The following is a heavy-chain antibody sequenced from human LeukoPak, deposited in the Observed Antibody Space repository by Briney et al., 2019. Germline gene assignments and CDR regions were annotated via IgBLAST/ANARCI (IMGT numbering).Heavy chain of an antibody. CDR2: TSHDGSTK. J-gene: IGHJ4*02. CDR3: AREAVAGSFADC. CDR1: GFTFSSYA. D-gene: IGHD6-19*01. Sequence: GGSLRLSCAASGFTFSSYAMHWVRQAPGKGLEWVTVTSHDGSTKYYADSVKGRFTISRDNSKNTRDLQMNSLRTEDTAVYYCAREAVAGSFADCWGQGTLVTVSS. V-gene: IGHV3-30*04.